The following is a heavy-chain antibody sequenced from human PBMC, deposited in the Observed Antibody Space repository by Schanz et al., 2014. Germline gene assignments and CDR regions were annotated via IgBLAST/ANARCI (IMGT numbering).Heavy chain of an antibody. D-gene: IGHD3-10*01. CDR3: AKGRFGELSAFDI. CDR2: ISGIGGST. V-gene: IGHV3-23*04. J-gene: IGHJ3*02. CDR1: GFTFSSYS. Sequence: EVQLVESGGGLVQPGGSLRLSCTASGFTFSSYSMNWVRQAPGKGLEWVSAISGIGGSTYYADSVKGRFTISRDNSKNTLYLQMNSLRAEDTAVYYCAKGRFGELSAFDIWGQGTMVTVSS.